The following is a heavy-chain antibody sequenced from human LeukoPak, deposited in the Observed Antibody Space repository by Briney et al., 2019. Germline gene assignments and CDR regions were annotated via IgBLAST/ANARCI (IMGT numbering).Heavy chain of an antibody. V-gene: IGHV1-69*06. Sequence: SVKVSCKASGGTFSSYAISWVRQAPGQGLEWMGGIIPIFGTANYAQKSQGRVTITADKSTSTAYMELSSLRSEDTAVYYCARDPTVVSPYAFDIWGQGTMVTVSS. CDR2: IIPIFGTA. CDR3: ARDPTVVSPYAFDI. CDR1: GGTFSSYA. J-gene: IGHJ3*02. D-gene: IGHD4-23*01.